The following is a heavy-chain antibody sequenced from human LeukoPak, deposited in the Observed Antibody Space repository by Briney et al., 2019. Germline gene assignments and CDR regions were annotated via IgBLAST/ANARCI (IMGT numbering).Heavy chain of an antibody. CDR2: INSDGSST. Sequence: GGSLRLSCAASGFTFSSYWMHWVRQAPGKGLVWVSRINSDGSSTSYADSVKGRFTISRDNAKNTLYLQMNSLRAEDTAVYYCARDVPHCSSTSCYSGVTEYFQHWGQGTLVTVSS. CDR3: ARDVPHCSSTSCYSGVTEYFQH. CDR1: GFTFSSYW. V-gene: IGHV3-74*01. J-gene: IGHJ1*01. D-gene: IGHD2-2*01.